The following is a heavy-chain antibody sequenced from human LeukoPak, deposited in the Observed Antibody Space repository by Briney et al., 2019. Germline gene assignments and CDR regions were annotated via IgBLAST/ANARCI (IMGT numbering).Heavy chain of an antibody. D-gene: IGHD5-12*01. CDR2: ISAYNGNT. V-gene: IGHV1-18*04. CDR3: ARADIVATNWFDP. J-gene: IGHJ5*02. CDR1: GYTFTSYG. Sequence: ASVKVSCKASGYTFTSYGISWVRQAPGQGLEWMGWISAYNGNTNYAQKLQGRVTMTTDTSTSTAYIELRSLRSDDTAVYYCARADIVATNWFDPWGQGTLVTVSP.